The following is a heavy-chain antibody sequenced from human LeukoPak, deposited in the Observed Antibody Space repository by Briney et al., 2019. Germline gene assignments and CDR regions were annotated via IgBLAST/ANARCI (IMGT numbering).Heavy chain of an antibody. CDR1: GGSISSGSYY. CDR2: IYTSGST. CDR3: ARDNLYSSGPESDY. D-gene: IGHD6-19*01. Sequence: SQTLSLTCTVSGGSISSGSYYWSWIRQPAGKGLEWIGRIYTSGSTNYNPSLKSRVTISVDTSKNQFSLKLSSVTAADTAVYYCARDNLYSSGPESDYWGQGTLVTVSS. V-gene: IGHV4-61*02. J-gene: IGHJ4*02.